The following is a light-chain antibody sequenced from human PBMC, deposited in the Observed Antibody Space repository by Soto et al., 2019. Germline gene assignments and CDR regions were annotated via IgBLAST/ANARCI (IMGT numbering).Light chain of an antibody. Sequence: DIQMTQSPSSLSASVGDRVTITCRASQGISNYLAWYQQRPGKVPKLLIYDASTLQSGVPSRCSGSGSGTDFTLTLSSLQPEEVATYYCQKYINAPFTFGPGTKVDIK. CDR1: QGISNY. CDR2: DAS. CDR3: QKYINAPFT. V-gene: IGKV1-27*01. J-gene: IGKJ3*01.